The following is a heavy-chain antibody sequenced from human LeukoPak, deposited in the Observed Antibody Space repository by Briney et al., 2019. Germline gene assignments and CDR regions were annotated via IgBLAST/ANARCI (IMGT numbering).Heavy chain of an antibody. V-gene: IGHV3-30*02. Sequence: GGSLRLSCAASGFTFRNYGMHWVRQAPGKGLEWVTFIRYDGSNKYYADSVKGRFTISRDNSKNTLYLQMNSLRAEDTAVYYCASDGWLWANYWGQGTLVTVSS. D-gene: IGHD5-12*01. CDR3: ASDGWLWANY. CDR2: IRYDGSNK. CDR1: GFTFRNYG. J-gene: IGHJ4*02.